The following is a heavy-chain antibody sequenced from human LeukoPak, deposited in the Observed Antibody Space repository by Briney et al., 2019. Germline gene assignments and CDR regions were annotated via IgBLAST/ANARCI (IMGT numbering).Heavy chain of an antibody. Sequence: MTSETLSLTCAVYGGSFSGYYWSWIRQPPGKGLEWIGEINHSGSTNYNPSLKSRVTISVDTSKNQFSLKLSSVTAADTAVYYCARGRGGAARPFDYWGQGTLVTVSS. J-gene: IGHJ4*02. V-gene: IGHV4-34*01. CDR2: INHSGST. CDR1: GGSFSGYY. CDR3: ARGRGGAARPFDY. D-gene: IGHD6-6*01.